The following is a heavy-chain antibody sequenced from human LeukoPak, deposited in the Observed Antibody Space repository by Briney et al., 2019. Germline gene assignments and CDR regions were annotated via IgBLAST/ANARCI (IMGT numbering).Heavy chain of an antibody. CDR1: GGSINSYY. Sequence: SETLSLTCTVSGGSINSYYWSWIRQPAGKGLEWIGRIYSSGSANYNPSLKSRVTMSVDTSKNQFFLKLSSVAAADTAVYFCARGDAVATITDHWGQGTLVTVSS. D-gene: IGHD5-12*01. CDR2: IYSSGSA. J-gene: IGHJ4*02. CDR3: ARGDAVATITDH. V-gene: IGHV4-4*07.